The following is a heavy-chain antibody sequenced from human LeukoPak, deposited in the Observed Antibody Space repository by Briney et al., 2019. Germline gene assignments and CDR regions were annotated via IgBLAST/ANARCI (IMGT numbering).Heavy chain of an antibody. CDR3: AKDMDSRGDYGMV. CDR1: GFTFDDYT. CDR2: ISWDGGST. D-gene: IGHD4-17*01. V-gene: IGHV3-43*01. J-gene: IGHJ4*02. Sequence: GGSLRLSCAASGFTFDDYTMHWVRQAPGKGLEWVSLISWDGGSTYYADSVKGRFTISRDNSKNSLYLQMNSLRTEDTALYYCAKDMDSRGDYGMVWGQGTLVTVSS.